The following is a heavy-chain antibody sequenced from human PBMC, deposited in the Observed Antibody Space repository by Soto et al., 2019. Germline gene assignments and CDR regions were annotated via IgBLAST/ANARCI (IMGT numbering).Heavy chain of an antibody. CDR1: GFTFSSYA. V-gene: IGHV3-30-3*01. CDR3: ARDLTMEQLLDSSGYITNDY. J-gene: IGHJ4*02. D-gene: IGHD3-22*01. Sequence: QVQLVESGGGVVQPGRSLRLSCAASGFTFSSYAMHWVRQAPGKGLEWVAVISYDGSNKYYADSVKGRFTISRDKSKNTLYLQMNSLRAEDTAVYYCARDLTMEQLLDSSGYITNDYWGQGTLVTVSS. CDR2: ISYDGSNK.